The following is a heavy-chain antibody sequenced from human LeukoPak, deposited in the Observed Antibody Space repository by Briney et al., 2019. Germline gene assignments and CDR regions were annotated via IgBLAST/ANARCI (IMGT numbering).Heavy chain of an antibody. Sequence: WGSLRLPCAASGFTFTTYWMGWVRQAPGKGLEWVGRIKSKTDGGTTDYAAPVKGRFTISRDDSKNTLYLQMNSLRAEDTAVYYCARRWLFDFWGQGTLVTVSS. CDR2: IKSKTDGGTT. D-gene: IGHD5-12*01. CDR3: ARRWLFDF. V-gene: IGHV3-15*01. J-gene: IGHJ4*02. CDR1: GFTFTTYW.